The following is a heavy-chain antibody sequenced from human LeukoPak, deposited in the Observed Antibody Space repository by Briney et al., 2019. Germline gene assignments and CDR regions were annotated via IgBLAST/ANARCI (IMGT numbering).Heavy chain of an antibody. J-gene: IGHJ5*02. CDR1: GGSINNYY. CDR2: IHTSGNT. Sequence: PSETLSLTCTVSGGSINNYYWSWIRQPAGKGLEWIGRIHTSGNTNYSPSLKSRVTMSVDTSANQFSVKLTSVTAAGTAVYYCAREIGTSRWFDPWGQGTLVTVSS. D-gene: IGHD1-7*01. V-gene: IGHV4-4*07. CDR3: AREIGTSRWFDP.